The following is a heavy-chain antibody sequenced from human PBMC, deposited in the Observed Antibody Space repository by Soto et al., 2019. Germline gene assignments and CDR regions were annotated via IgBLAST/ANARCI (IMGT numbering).Heavy chain of an antibody. CDR3: ARDHGGSTWFVGVYYFFGMDV. J-gene: IGHJ6*04. CDR2: ISSSGDAI. V-gene: IGHV3-48*02. CDR1: GFIFSDYT. D-gene: IGHD6-13*01. Sequence: EVQLVESGGDLVQPGGSLRLSCAASGFIFSDYTMTWVRQAPGRGLEFVSHISSSGDAIFYAESVKGRFTVSRDNAKNSLYLQMNSLRDGDTAVYFCARDHGGSTWFVGVYYFFGMDVWGKGTAVTVSS.